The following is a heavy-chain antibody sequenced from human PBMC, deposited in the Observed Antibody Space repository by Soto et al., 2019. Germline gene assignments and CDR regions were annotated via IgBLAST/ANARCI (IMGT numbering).Heavy chain of an antibody. CDR2: IMPIFRTP. J-gene: IGHJ6*02. CDR1: GGTFSNSA. Sequence: QVQLEQSGAEVKKPGSSVKVSCKASGGTFSNSAISWVRQAPGQGLEWMGGIMPIFRTPDYAQRFQGRVTITADESTSTAYMELSGLRPDDTAVYYCARDKDRQHLGGNYYYILDVWGQGTTVTVSS. V-gene: IGHV1-69*12. CDR3: ARDKDRQHLGGNYYYILDV.